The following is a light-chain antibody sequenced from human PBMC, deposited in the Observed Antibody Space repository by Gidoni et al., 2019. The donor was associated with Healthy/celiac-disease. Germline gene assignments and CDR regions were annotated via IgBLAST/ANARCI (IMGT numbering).Light chain of an antibody. CDR2: AAS. Sequence: DIQMTQSPSSLSASVGDRVTITCRASQSISSYLNWYQQKPGKAPKLLIYAASSLQSGVPSRFSGSGSWTDFTLTISSLQPEDFATYYCQQSYSTRGFTFGPGTKVDIK. CDR3: QQSYSTRGFT. CDR1: QSISSY. V-gene: IGKV1-39*01. J-gene: IGKJ3*01.